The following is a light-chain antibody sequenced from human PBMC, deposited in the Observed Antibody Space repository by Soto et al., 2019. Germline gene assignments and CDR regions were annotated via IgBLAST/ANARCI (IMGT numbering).Light chain of an antibody. CDR1: QSFSTSY. V-gene: IGKV3-20*01. Sequence: IVLTQSPGTLSLSPGERATLSCRASQSFSTSYLAWFQHTPGQAPRLLIYAASSRATGVPDRFSGSGSGTDFTLTISRLEPEDFAVYYCQQYGSSPQTFGQGTRLEIK. CDR3: QQYGSSPQT. CDR2: AAS. J-gene: IGKJ5*01.